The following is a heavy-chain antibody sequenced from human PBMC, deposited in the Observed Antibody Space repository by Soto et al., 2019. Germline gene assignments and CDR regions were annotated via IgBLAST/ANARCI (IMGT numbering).Heavy chain of an antibody. V-gene: IGHV3-23*01. D-gene: IGHD6-25*01. CDR1: GFTFRSYA. J-gene: IGHJ4*02. Sequence: GGSLRLSCAASGFTFRSYAMIWVRQAPGKGLEWASGISGSGDRTYYADSVEGRFTISRDNSRNTLYLQMNNLRAEDTALYYCAKDIPKSGWACDHWGQGTLVTVSS. CDR3: AKDIPKSGWACDH. CDR2: ISGSGDRT.